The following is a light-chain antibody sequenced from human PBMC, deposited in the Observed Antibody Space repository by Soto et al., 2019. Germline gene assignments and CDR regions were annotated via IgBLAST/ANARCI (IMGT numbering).Light chain of an antibody. CDR2: DAS. V-gene: IGKV1-5*01. CDR3: QQYNSYKT. CDR1: QSISSW. Sequence: DIPMTQSPSTLSGSVGDRVTITCRASQSISSWLAWYQQKPGKAPKLLIYDASSLESGVPSRFSGSGSGTEFTLTISSLQPDDLATYYCQQYNSYKTFGQGTKVEIK. J-gene: IGKJ1*01.